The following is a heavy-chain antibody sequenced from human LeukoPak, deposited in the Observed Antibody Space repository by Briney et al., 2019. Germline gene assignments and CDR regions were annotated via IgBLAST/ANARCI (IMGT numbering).Heavy chain of an antibody. CDR3: ARTPSGYYYGFDY. Sequence: GASVKVSCKASGYTFNSYDFSWVRQAPGQGLEWMGWISPYNGNTKYAQKLQGRVTMTTDTSTSTAYMELRSLRSDDTAVYYCARTPSGYYYGFDYWGQGTLVTVSS. J-gene: IGHJ4*02. CDR1: GYTFNSYD. CDR2: ISPYNGNT. D-gene: IGHD3-22*01. V-gene: IGHV1-18*01.